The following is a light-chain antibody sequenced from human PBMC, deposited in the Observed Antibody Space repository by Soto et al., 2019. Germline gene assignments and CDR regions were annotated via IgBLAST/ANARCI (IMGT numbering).Light chain of an antibody. CDR2: STN. V-gene: IGLV1-44*01. J-gene: IGLJ3*02. CDR1: SSNIGSNT. CDR3: SSYTSMNTRV. Sequence: QSVLTQPPSASGTPGQTVTISCSGSSSNIGSNTVHWYQHLPGTAPKLLIYSTNQWPSGVPDRFSGSKSGTSASLAISGLQSEDEADYYCSSYTSMNTRVFGGGTQLTVL.